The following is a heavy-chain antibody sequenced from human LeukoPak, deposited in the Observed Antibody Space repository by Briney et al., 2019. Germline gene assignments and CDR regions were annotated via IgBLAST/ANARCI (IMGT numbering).Heavy chain of an antibody. CDR1: GGSFSSYY. V-gene: IGHV4-34*01. Sequence: SETLSLTCAVYGGSFSSYYWSWIRQPPGKGLEWIGEINHSGSTNYNPSLKSRVTISVDTSKNQFSLKLSSVTAADTAVYYCARVVVENIVATIMGFDYWGQGTLVTVSS. J-gene: IGHJ4*02. CDR2: INHSGST. CDR3: ARVVVENIVATIMGFDY. D-gene: IGHD5-12*01.